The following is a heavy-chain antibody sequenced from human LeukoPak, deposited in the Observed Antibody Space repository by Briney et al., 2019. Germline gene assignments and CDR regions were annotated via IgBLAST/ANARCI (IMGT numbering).Heavy chain of an antibody. V-gene: IGHV3-49*04. CDR1: GFTFSSYA. J-gene: IGHJ1*01. CDR3: TREMGATPQQYFQH. Sequence: PGGSLRLSCAASGFTFSSYAMSWVRQAPGKGLEWVGFIRSKAYGGTTEYAASVKGRFTISRDDSKSIAYLQMNSLKTEDTAVYYCTREMGATPQQYFQHWGQGTLVTVSS. CDR2: IRSKAYGGTT. D-gene: IGHD1-26*01.